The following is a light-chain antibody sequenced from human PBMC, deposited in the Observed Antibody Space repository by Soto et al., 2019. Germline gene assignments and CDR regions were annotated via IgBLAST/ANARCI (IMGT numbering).Light chain of an antibody. Sequence: QSDLTQPRSVSGSPGQSVTISCTGTNSDVGTYNYVSWYQQLPGTAPKLLIYGNSNRPSGVPDRFSGSKSGTSASLAITGLQAEDEADYYCQSFDSSRFYVFGTGTKLTVL. J-gene: IGLJ1*01. V-gene: IGLV2-11*01. CDR2: GNS. CDR3: QSFDSSRFYV. CDR1: NSDVGTYNY.